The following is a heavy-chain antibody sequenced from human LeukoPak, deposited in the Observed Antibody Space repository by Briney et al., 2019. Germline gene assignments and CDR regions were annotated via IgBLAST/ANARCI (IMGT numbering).Heavy chain of an antibody. CDR3: ARGLLVYSSGWDDAFDI. V-gene: IGHV1-69*01. J-gene: IGHJ3*02. CDR1: GGTFSSYA. Sequence: SVKVSCKASGGTFSSYAISWVRQAPGQGLEWMGGIIPIFGTANYAQKFQGRVTITADESTSTAYMELSSLRSEDTAVYYCARGLLVYSSGWDDAFDIWGQGTMVTVSS. D-gene: IGHD6-19*01. CDR2: IIPIFGTA.